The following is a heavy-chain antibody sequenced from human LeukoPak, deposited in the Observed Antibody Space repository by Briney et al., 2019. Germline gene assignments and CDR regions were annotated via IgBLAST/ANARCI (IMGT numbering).Heavy chain of an antibody. V-gene: IGHV1-24*01. J-gene: IGHJ4*02. CDR3: ATGIRYCSGGTCHGWCDY. CDR1: GYTLSKLS. Sequence: GASVKVSCMVSGYTLSKLSIHWVRQPPGKGLEWMGGFYPEEGETVFAQKFQGRVIVTEDTSTDTAYMEVSSLRSEDTAVYYCATGIRYCSGGTCHGWCDYWGQGTLVTVSS. CDR2: FYPEEGET. D-gene: IGHD2-8*02.